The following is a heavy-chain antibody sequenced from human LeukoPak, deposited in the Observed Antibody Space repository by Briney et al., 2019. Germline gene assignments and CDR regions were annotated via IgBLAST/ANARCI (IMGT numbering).Heavy chain of an antibody. D-gene: IGHD3-9*01. CDR3: ARPGLRYFETYYFDY. CDR2: IYYSGST. J-gene: IGHJ4*02. Sequence: KTSETLSLTCTVSGGSISNYYWSWIRQPPGKGLEWIGYIYYSGSTYYNPSLKSRVTISVDTSKNQFSLKLSSVTAADTAVYYCARPGLRYFETYYFDYWGQGTLVTVSS. V-gene: IGHV4-59*04. CDR1: GGSISNYY.